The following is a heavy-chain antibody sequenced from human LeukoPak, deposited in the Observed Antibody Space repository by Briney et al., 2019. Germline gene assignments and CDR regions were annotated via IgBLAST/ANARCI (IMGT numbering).Heavy chain of an antibody. J-gene: IGHJ4*02. Sequence: EASVKVSCKASGGTFSSYAISWVRQAPGQGLEWMGGIIPIFGTANYAQKFQGRVTITADESTSTAYMELSSLRSEDTAVYYCATDFEWFELNWGQGTLVTVSS. CDR1: GGTFSSYA. D-gene: IGHD3-10*01. V-gene: IGHV1-69*13. CDR3: ATDFEWFELN. CDR2: IIPIFGTA.